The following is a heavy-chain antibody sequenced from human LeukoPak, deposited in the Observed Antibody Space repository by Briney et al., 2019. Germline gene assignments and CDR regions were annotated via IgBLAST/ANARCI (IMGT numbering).Heavy chain of an antibody. J-gene: IGHJ6*03. V-gene: IGHV3-21*01. CDR3: ARDHSGSYLNYYYYYMDV. CDR1: GFTFSSYS. CDR2: ISSSSSYI. D-gene: IGHD3-10*01. Sequence: PGGSLRLSCAASGFTFSSYSMNWVRQAPGKGLEWVSSISSSSSYIYYADSVKGRFTISRDNAKNSLYLQMNSLRAEDTAVYYCARDHSGSYLNYYYYYMDVWGKGTTVTVSS.